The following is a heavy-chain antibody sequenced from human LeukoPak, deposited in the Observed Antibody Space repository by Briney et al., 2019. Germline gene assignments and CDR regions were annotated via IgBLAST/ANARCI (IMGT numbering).Heavy chain of an antibody. D-gene: IGHD6-13*01. CDR2: ISGSGGST. V-gene: IGHV3-23*01. J-gene: IGHJ6*02. Sequence: AGGSLRLSCAASGFTFSSYAMSWVRQAPGKGLEWVSAISGSGGSTYYADSVKGRFTISRDNSKNTLYLQMNSLRAEDTAVYYCAKDQGRIAAAGHYGMDVWGQGTTVTVSS. CDR3: AKDQGRIAAAGHYGMDV. CDR1: GFTFSSYA.